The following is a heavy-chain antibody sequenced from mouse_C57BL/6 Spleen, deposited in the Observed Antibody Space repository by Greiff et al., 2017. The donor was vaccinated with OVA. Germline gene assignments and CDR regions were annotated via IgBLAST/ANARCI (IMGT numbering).Heavy chain of an antibody. CDR2: ISYDGSN. CDR3: ASSYGPYAMDY. D-gene: IGHD1-2*01. V-gene: IGHV3-6*01. CDR1: GYSITSGYY. Sequence: EVQLKESGPGLVKPSQSLSLTCSVTGYSITSGYYWNWIRQFPGNKLEWMGYISYDGSNNYNPSLKNRISITRDTSKNQFFLKLNSVTTEDTATYYCASSYGPYAMDYWGQGTSVTVSS. J-gene: IGHJ4*01.